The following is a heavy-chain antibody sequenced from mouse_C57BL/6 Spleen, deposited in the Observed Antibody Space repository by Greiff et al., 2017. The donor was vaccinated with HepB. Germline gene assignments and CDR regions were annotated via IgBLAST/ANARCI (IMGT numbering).Heavy chain of an antibody. CDR1: GYTFTSYW. CDR2: IDPSDSET. CDR3: ARYGYGSSYAMDY. J-gene: IGHJ4*01. Sequence: QVQLQQPGAELVRPGSSVKLSCKASGYTFTSYWMHWVKQRPIQGLEWIGNIDPSDSETHYNQKFKDKATLTVDKSSSTAYMQLSSPTSEDSAVYYCARYGYGSSYAMDYWGQGTSVTVSS. D-gene: IGHD1-1*01. V-gene: IGHV1-52*01.